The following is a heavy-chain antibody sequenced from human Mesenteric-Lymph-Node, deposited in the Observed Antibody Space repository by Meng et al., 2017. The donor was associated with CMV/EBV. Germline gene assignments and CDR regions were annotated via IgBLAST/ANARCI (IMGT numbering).Heavy chain of an antibody. CDR2: IIPIFGTA. CDR3: ARGDIVVVPAAGNYYYYGMDV. CDR1: GGTLSSYA. Sequence: SSVNVSCKASGGTLSSYAISWVRQAPGQGLEWMGGIIPIFGTANYAQKFQGRVTITTDESTSTAYMELSSLRSEDTAMYYCARGDIVVVPAAGNYYYYGMDVWGQGTTVTVSS. D-gene: IGHD2-2*01. J-gene: IGHJ6*02. V-gene: IGHV1-69*05.